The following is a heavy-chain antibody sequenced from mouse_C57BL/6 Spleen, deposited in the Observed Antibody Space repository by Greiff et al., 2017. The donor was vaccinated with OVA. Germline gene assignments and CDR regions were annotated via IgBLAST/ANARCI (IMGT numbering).Heavy chain of an antibody. CDR3: ARGLLRSSMDY. J-gene: IGHJ4*01. Sequence: DVQLVESGGGLVKPGGSLKLSCAASGFTFSSYAMSWVRQTPEKRLEWVATISDGGSYTYYPDNVKGRFTISRDNAKNNLYLQMSHLKSEDTAMYYCARGLLRSSMDYWGQGTSVTVSS. D-gene: IGHD1-1*01. CDR2: ISDGGSYT. CDR1: GFTFSSYA. V-gene: IGHV5-4*01.